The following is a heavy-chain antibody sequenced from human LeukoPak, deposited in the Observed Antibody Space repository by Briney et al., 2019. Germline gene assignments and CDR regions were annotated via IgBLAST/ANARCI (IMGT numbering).Heavy chain of an antibody. CDR2: SSGSGGST. D-gene: IGHD5-12*01. CDR1: RFTFSSHS. V-gene: IGHV3-23*01. J-gene: IGHJ4*02. CDR3: AKALAASDY. Sequence: GGSLRLSCAASRFTFSSHSMSWVRQAPGKGLEWVSASSGSGGSTYYAHSVNGRFTISRDNSKNTLYLQVNSLRADDTAVYYCAKALAASDYWGQGTLATVSS.